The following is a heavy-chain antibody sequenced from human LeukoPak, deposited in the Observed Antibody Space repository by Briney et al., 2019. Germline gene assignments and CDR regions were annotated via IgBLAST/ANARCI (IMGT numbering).Heavy chain of an antibody. CDR1: GFTFSSNA. CDR3: AKDLYDSSGYGSYGYYFDY. J-gene: IGHJ4*02. V-gene: IGHV3-23*01. CDR2: ITGSGDST. Sequence: GGSLRLSCAASGFTFSSNAMNWVRQAPGKGLEWVSGITGSGDSTYYADSVKGRFTISRDNSKNTVYLQMNSLRAEDTAVYYCAKDLYDSSGYGSYGYYFDYWGQGTLVTVSS. D-gene: IGHD3-22*01.